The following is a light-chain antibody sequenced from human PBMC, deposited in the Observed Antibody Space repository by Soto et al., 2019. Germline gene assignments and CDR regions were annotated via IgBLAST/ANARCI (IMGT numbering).Light chain of an antibody. CDR3: QQLDVLPPYA. V-gene: IGKV1-33*01. Sequence: DIQLTQSPSSLSASEGDRVTITCQASHDIKNYLNWYQQKPGKAPKLLIYDADNLQTGVPSRSSGSGAGTEFTCPIVCLQPEAVPTYCCQQLDVLPPYAFDQGNKGEIK. CDR1: HDIKNY. J-gene: IGKJ2*01. CDR2: DAD.